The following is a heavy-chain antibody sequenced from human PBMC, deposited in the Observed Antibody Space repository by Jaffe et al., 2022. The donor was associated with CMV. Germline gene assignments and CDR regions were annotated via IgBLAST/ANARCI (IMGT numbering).Heavy chain of an antibody. CDR2: MNPNSGNT. CDR1: GYTFTSYD. D-gene: IGHD6-19*01. CDR3: ARRFYSSGWYSKWFDP. Sequence: QVQLVQSGAEVKKPGASVKVSCKASGYTFTSYDINWVRQATGQGLEWMGWMNPNSGNTGYAQKFQGRVTMTRNTSISTAYMELSSLRSEDTAVYYCARRFYSSGWYSKWFDPWGQGTLVTVSS. V-gene: IGHV1-8*01. J-gene: IGHJ5*02.